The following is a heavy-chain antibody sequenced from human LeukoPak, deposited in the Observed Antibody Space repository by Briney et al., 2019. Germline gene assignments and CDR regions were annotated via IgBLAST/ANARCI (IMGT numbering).Heavy chain of an antibody. V-gene: IGHV4-39*07. CDR1: GGSISSSSYY. D-gene: IGHD5-12*01. Sequence: SETLSLTCTVSGGSISSSSYYWGWIRQPPGKGLEWIGSIYYSGSTYYNPSLKSRVIISVDTSKNQLSLKLSSVTAADTAVYYCAREPHSGHYYFDYWGQGTLVTVSS. J-gene: IGHJ4*02. CDR2: IYYSGST. CDR3: AREPHSGHYYFDY.